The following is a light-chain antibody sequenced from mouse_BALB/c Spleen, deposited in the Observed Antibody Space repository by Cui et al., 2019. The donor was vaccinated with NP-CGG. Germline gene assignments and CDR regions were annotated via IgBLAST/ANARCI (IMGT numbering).Light chain of an antibody. J-gene: IGLJ1*01. CDR1: TGAVTTSNY. Sequence: QAVVTQESALTTSPGETGTLNCRSSTGAVTTSNYANWVQEKPDHLFTGLIGGTNNRAPGVPARFSGSLIGDKAALTITGAQTEDEAIYFCALWYSNHWVFGGGTKLTVL. V-gene: IGLV1*01. CDR2: GTN. CDR3: ALWYSNHWV.